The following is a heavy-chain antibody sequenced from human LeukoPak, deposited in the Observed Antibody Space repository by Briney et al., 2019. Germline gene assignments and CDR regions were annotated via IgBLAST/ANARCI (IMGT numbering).Heavy chain of an antibody. J-gene: IGHJ5*02. D-gene: IGHD6-13*01. CDR1: GGSISSSSYY. Sequence: PSETLSLTCTVSGGSISSSSYYWGWIRQPPGKGLEWIGSIYYSGSTYYNPSLKSRVTISVDTSKNQFSLKLSSVTAAVTAVYYCARGRRKRQQLVLNWFDPWGQGTLVTVSS. CDR2: IYYSGST. V-gene: IGHV4-39*01. CDR3: ARGRRKRQQLVLNWFDP.